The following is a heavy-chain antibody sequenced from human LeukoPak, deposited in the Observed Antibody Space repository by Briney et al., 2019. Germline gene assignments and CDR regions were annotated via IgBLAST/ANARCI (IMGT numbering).Heavy chain of an antibody. CDR2: INPNSGGT. CDR1: GYTFTGYY. J-gene: IGHJ4*02. Sequence: ASVKVSCKASGYTFTGYYMHWVRQAPGQGLEWMGWINPNSGGTNYAQKFQGRVTMTRDTSISTAYMELSRLRSDDTAVYYCARLYDFWSGPPAHYFAYWGQGTLVTVSS. D-gene: IGHD3-3*01. CDR3: ARLYDFWSGPPAHYFAY. V-gene: IGHV1-2*02.